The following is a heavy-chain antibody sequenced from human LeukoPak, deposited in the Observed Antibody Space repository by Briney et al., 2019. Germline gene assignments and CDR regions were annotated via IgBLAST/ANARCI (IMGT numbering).Heavy chain of an antibody. V-gene: IGHV1-2*02. D-gene: IGHD3-3*01. J-gene: IGHJ4*02. CDR1: GYTFTGYY. Sequence: ASVKVSCKASGYTFTGYYMHWVRQAPGQGLEWMGWINPNSGGTNYAQEFQGRVTMTRDTSISTAYMELSRLRSDDTAVYYCARALRTDFWSGYYIDYWGQGTLVTVSS. CDR3: ARALRTDFWSGYYIDY. CDR2: INPNSGGT.